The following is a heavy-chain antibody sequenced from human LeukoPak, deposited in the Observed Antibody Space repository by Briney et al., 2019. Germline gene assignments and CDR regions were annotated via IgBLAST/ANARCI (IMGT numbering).Heavy chain of an antibody. CDR3: ARERSRYSYGWMDFDY. Sequence: PGGSLRLSCAASGFTFTFSSYGMHWVRQAPGKGLEWVAVIWYDGSNKYYADSVKGRFTISRDNSKNTLYLQMNSLRAEDTAVYYCARERSRYSYGWMDFDYWGQGTLVSVSS. D-gene: IGHD5-18*01. V-gene: IGHV3-33*08. J-gene: IGHJ4*02. CDR1: GFTFTFSSYG. CDR2: IWYDGSNK.